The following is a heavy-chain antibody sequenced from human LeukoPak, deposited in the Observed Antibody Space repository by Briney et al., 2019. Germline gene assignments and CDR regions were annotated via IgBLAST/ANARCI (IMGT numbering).Heavy chain of an antibody. V-gene: IGHV3-30*04. D-gene: IGHD2-2*01. Sequence: PGRSLRLSCAASGFTFSNYAFHWVRQAPGKGLEWVAVISYDGKNKYYADSVKGRFTISRDNSKNTLYVQMNSLRAEDTAVYYCARLISPAASDFWGRGTLVTVSS. CDR3: ARLISPAASDF. J-gene: IGHJ4*02. CDR1: GFTFSNYA. CDR2: ISYDGKNK.